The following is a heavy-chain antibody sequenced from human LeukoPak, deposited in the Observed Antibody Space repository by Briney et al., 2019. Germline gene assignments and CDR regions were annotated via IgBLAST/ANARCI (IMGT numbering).Heavy chain of an antibody. Sequence: GRSLRLSCAASGFTFSSYDMHWVRQAPGKGLEWVAVISYNGNNKYCAASVKGRFTISRDNSKRTLYLQMNSLRAEDTAVYYCARHQFQLLVNDDAFDVWGQGTMVTVSS. D-gene: IGHD2-2*01. CDR2: ISYNGNNK. CDR3: ARHQFQLLVNDDAFDV. CDR1: GFTFSSYD. V-gene: IGHV3-30-3*01. J-gene: IGHJ3*01.